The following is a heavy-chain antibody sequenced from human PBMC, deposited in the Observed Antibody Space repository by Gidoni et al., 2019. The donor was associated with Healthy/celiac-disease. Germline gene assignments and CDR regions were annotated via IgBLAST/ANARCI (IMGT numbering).Heavy chain of an antibody. J-gene: IGHJ4*02. CDR3: ARDLTVPEHYYDSSGPYDY. D-gene: IGHD3-22*01. Sequence: QVQLVESGGGLVKPGGSLRLSCAASGFTFSDYYMSWIRQAPGKGLEWVSYISSSSSYTNYADSVKGRFTISRDNAKNSLYLQMNSLRAEDTAVYYCARDLTVPEHYYDSSGPYDYWGQGTLVTVSS. CDR1: GFTFSDYY. V-gene: IGHV3-11*05. CDR2: ISSSSSYT.